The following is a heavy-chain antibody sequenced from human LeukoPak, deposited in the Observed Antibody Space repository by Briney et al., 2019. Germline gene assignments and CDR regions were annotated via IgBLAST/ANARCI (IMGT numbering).Heavy chain of an antibody. V-gene: IGHV4-34*01. Sequence: SETLSLTCSVSGGSVSGTGYYWGWIRQPPGKGLEWIGEINHSGSTNYNPSLKSRVTISVDTSKNQFSLKLSSVTAADTAVYYCARGAVGAMGNYFDYWGQGTLVTVSS. CDR1: GGSVSGTGYY. CDR2: INHSGST. J-gene: IGHJ4*02. CDR3: ARGAVGAMGNYFDY. D-gene: IGHD1-26*01.